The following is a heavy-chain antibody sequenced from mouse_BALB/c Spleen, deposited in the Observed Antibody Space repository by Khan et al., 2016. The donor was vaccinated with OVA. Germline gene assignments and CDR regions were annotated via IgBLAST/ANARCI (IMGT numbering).Heavy chain of an antibody. Sequence: QVQLKQSGPGLVAPSQSLSITCTVSGFSLTRYNIHWVRQPPGKGLEWLGMIWGGGDTDDNSNNKSKMSISKENYKSQAFLKVNSLQTDDSAMYYCARAYYRYDGYYAIDYWGQGTSVTVSS. D-gene: IGHD2-14*01. CDR1: GFSLTRYN. CDR3: ARAYYRYDGYYAIDY. CDR2: IWGGGDT. J-gene: IGHJ4*01. V-gene: IGHV2-6-4*01.